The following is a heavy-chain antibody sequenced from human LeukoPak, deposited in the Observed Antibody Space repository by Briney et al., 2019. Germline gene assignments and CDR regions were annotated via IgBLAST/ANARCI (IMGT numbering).Heavy chain of an antibody. Sequence: GRSLRLSCAASGFTFSSYGMHWVRQAPGKGLEWVAVISYDGSNKYYADSVKGRSTISRDNSKNTLYLQMNSLRAEDTAVYYCAKAPGIAVPDIWGQGTMVTVSS. CDR2: ISYDGSNK. D-gene: IGHD6-19*01. J-gene: IGHJ3*02. CDR1: GFTFSSYG. V-gene: IGHV3-30*18. CDR3: AKAPGIAVPDI.